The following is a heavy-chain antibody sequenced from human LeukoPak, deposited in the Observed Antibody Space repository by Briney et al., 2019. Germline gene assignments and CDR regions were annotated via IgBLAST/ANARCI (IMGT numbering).Heavy chain of an antibody. CDR1: GYTLTGYY. D-gene: IGHD3-22*01. Sequence: GASVKVSCKASGYTLTGYYMHWVRQAPGQGLEWMGWINPSSGGTNYAQKFQGRVTMTRDTSISTAYMELSRLRSDDTAVYYCARGSGSYYYDSSGYCDYWGQGTLVTVSS. V-gene: IGHV1-2*02. CDR2: INPSSGGT. J-gene: IGHJ4*02. CDR3: ARGSGSYYYDSSGYCDY.